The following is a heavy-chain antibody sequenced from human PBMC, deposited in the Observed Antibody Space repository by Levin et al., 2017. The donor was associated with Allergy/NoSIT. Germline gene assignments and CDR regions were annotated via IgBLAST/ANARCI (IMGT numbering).Heavy chain of an antibody. J-gene: IGHJ5*02. CDR2: INRGNGDT. CDR1: GYSFTSYA. Sequence: GESLKISCKASGYSFTSYAMNWVRQAPGQRLEWVGWINRGNGDTRYSQNFQGRVTISRDTSATTVYMELRRLRSEDTAVYYCARGVGDYGDLNNWFDPWGQGTLVTVSS. V-gene: IGHV1-3*04. CDR3: ARGVGDYGDLNNWFDP. D-gene: IGHD4-17*01.